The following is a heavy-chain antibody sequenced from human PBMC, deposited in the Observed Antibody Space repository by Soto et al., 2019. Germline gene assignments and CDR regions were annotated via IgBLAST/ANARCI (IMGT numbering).Heavy chain of an antibody. J-gene: IGHJ4*02. CDR3: VRGGSYGFDY. D-gene: IGHD1-26*01. CDR1: GFSFNSYS. Sequence: GGSLRLSCATSGFSFNSYSMNWVRQAPGKGLEWVSYISSSSSTIYYADSVKGRFTISRDNAKNSLYLQMNSLRAEDTAVYYCVRGGSYGFDYWGQGTLVTVAS. CDR2: ISSSSSTI. V-gene: IGHV3-48*01.